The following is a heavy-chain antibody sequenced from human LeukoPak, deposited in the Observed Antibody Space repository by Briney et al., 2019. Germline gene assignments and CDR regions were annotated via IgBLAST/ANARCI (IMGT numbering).Heavy chain of an antibody. CDR3: ARGGYGDYGDY. CDR2: INSDGSST. V-gene: IGHV3-74*01. J-gene: IGHJ4*02. Sequence: EGSLRLSCAASGFTFSSYWMHWVRQAPGKGLVWVSRINSDGSSTSYADSVKGRFITSRDNAKNTLYLQMNSLRAEDTALYYCARGGYGDYGDYWGQGTLVTVSS. CDR1: GFTFSSYW. D-gene: IGHD4-17*01.